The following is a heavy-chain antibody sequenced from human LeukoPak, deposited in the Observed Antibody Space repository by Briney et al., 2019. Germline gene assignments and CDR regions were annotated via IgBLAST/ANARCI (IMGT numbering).Heavy chain of an antibody. Sequence: SETLSLTCVVSGDSINNNNWWSWVRQSPGKGLEWIGEVYHSGDANYNPSLKSRVTISVDKSKNQFSLKLSSVTAADTAVYYCARARRQYYFDYWGQGTLVTVSS. CDR1: GDSINNNNW. CDR3: ARARRQYYFDY. CDR2: VYHSGDA. J-gene: IGHJ4*02. V-gene: IGHV4/OR15-8*01. D-gene: IGHD5-24*01.